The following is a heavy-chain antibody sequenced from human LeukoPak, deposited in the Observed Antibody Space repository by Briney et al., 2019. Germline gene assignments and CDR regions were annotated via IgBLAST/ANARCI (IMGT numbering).Heavy chain of an antibody. CDR1: GGSMRSYY. J-gene: IGHJ4*02. D-gene: IGHD1-1*01. CDR3: ATWRTAKTGFDY. V-gene: IGHV4-39*01. CDR2: IYYSGSP. Sequence: SETLSLTCAVSGGSMRSYYWAWIRQPPGKGLECIGSIYYSGSPYYNPSLKSRVTISVDTSKNQFSLRLSSVTAADTAVYYCATWRTAKTGFDYWGQGTLVTVSS.